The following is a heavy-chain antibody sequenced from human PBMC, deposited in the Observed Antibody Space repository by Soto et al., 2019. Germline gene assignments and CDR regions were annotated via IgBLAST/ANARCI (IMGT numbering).Heavy chain of an antibody. CDR3: AKLRVGY. D-gene: IGHD2-2*01. V-gene: IGHV3-30*18. Sequence: QVQLVESGGGVVQPGRSLRLSCAASGFTFSSYGMHWVRQAPGKGLEWVAVISYDGSNKYYADSVKGRFTISRDNSKNTLYLQMNSLRAEDTAVYYCAKLRVGYWGQRTLVTVSS. CDR1: GFTFSSYG. CDR2: ISYDGSNK. J-gene: IGHJ4*02.